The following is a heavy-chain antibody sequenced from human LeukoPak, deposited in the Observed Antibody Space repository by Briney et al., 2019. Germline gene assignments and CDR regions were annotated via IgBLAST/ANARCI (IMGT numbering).Heavy chain of an antibody. J-gene: IGHJ4*02. V-gene: IGHV4-34*01. CDR2: INHSGST. D-gene: IGHD2-15*01. CDR3: ARGREYCSGGSCYSLGHSVGFDY. CDR1: GGSFSGYY. Sequence: SETLSLTCAVYGGSFSGYYWSWIRQPLGKGLEWIGEINHSGSTNYNPSLKSRVTISVDTSKNQFSLKLSSVTAADTAVYYCARGREYCSGGSCYSLGHSVGFDYWGQGTLVTVSS.